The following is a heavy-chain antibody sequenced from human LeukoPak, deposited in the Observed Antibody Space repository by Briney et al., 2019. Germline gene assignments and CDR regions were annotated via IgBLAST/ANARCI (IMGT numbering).Heavy chain of an antibody. CDR3: ARDGADYGDSPDY. CDR2: IISSSGYI. V-gene: IGHV3-21*01. CDR1: GYIFSSYT. D-gene: IGHD4-17*01. Sequence: GGSLRLSCAASGYIFSSYTMNWVRQAPGKGLEWVSSIISSSGYIYYADSVKGRFTISRDNAENSLFLQMNSLRAEDTAVYYCARDGADYGDSPDYWGQGTLVTVSS. J-gene: IGHJ4*02.